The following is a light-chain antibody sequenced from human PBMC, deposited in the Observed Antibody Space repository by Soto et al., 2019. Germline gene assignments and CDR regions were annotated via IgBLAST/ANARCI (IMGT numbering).Light chain of an antibody. J-gene: IGKJ5*01. CDR3: QQYGSSVT. V-gene: IGKV3-20*01. CDR2: GAS. CDR1: QSVSNNY. Sequence: IVLTQSPGTLSLSPGERARLSCRTSQSVSNNYLAWYQQKPGQAPRLLIYGASSRATGVPDRFSGSGSGTDFTLSISRLEPEDFAVYYCQQYGSSVTFGQGTRLEI.